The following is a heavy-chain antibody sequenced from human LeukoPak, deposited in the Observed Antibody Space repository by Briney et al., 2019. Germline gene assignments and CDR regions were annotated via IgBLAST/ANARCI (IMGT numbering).Heavy chain of an antibody. J-gene: IGHJ4*02. Sequence: GGSLRLSCAASGFTFSDYYMSWIRQAPGKGLEWVSYISSSGSTIYYADSVKGRFTISRDNAKNSLYLQMNSLRAEDTAVYYCARDGVRCSSTSCYQSLYFDYWGQGTLVTVSS. V-gene: IGHV3-11*04. CDR1: GFTFSDYY. CDR2: ISSSGSTI. CDR3: ARDGVRCSSTSCYQSLYFDY. D-gene: IGHD2-2*01.